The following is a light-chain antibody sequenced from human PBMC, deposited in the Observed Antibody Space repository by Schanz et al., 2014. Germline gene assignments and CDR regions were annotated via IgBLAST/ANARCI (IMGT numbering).Light chain of an antibody. CDR3: QQYGDAPRT. Sequence: EMVMTQSPATLSVSPGERATLSCRASQNIFSNLAWYQQKSGQAPRLLIFGASTRATGVPDRFSGSGSESETDFTLTISRLEPEDCAVYYCQQYGDAPRTFGQGTRVEIK. J-gene: IGKJ1*01. V-gene: IGKV3-20*01. CDR2: GAS. CDR1: QNIFSN.